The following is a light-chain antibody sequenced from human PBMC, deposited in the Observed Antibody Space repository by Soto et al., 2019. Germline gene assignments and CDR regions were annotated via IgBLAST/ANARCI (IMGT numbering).Light chain of an antibody. Sequence: EIVLTQSPGTLYLSPGEKGTLSCRASQSVSSSHLAWYQQKPGQAPRLLIYGASSRATGIPDRFSGSGSGTDFSLTISRLEPEDFAVYYCQQYGSSPWTFGQGTKVEVK. CDR2: GAS. J-gene: IGKJ1*01. V-gene: IGKV3-20*01. CDR3: QQYGSSPWT. CDR1: QSVSSSH.